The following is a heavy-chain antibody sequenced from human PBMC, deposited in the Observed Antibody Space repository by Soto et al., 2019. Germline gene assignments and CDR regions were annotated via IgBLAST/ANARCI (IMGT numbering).Heavy chain of an antibody. CDR1: GGSISSGDYY. V-gene: IGHV4-30-4*01. D-gene: IGHD3-22*01. J-gene: IGHJ5*02. CDR3: ARDTYYYDSSGYSNWFDP. CDR2: IYYSGST. Sequence: KPSETLSLTCTVSGGSISSGDYYWSWIRQPPGKGLEWIGYIYYSGSTYYNPSLKSRVTISVDTSKNQFSLKLSSVTAADTAVYYCARDTYYYDSSGYSNWFDPWGQGTLVPSPQ.